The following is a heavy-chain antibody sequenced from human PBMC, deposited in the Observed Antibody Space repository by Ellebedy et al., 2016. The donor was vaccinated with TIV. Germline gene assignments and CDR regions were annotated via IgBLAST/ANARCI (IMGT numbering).Heavy chain of an antibody. V-gene: IGHV1-69*04. D-gene: IGHD3-16*01. CDR1: GGFFSSYA. CDR3: ARWGKLGYDY. CDR2: IIPILGMT. Sequence: ASVKVSCKASGGFFSSYAINWVRQAPGQGLEWMGRIIPILGMTNYAQKLEGRVTLTRDRSTTTFYMELSPLRYEDTAVYYCARWGKLGYDYWGQGTLVTVSS. J-gene: IGHJ4*02.